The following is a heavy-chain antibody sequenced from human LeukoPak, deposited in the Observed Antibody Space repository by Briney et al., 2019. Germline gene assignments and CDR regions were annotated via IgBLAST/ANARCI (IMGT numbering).Heavy chain of an antibody. V-gene: IGHV3-23*01. J-gene: IGHJ4*02. D-gene: IGHD3-9*01. Sequence: GASLRLSCAASGFTFSNYAMSWVRQAPGKGREWVSAITGSDGNTYYADPVKGRFTISRDNSKNTLYLQMNCLRAEDTAVYYCAQWGDFDVLTGYYVPDFWGQGTLVTVSS. CDR3: AQWGDFDVLTGYYVPDF. CDR2: ITGSDGNT. CDR1: GFTFSNYA.